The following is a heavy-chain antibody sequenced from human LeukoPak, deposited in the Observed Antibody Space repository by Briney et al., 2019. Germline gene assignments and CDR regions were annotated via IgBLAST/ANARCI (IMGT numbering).Heavy chain of an antibody. CDR1: GGSISSYY. J-gene: IGHJ2*01. CDR3: ARVWYSSSWGRYFDL. CDR2: IYYSGST. Sequence: SETLSLTCTVSGGSISSYYWSWIRQPPGKGLEWIGYIYYSGSTNYNPSLKSRVTISVDTSKNQFSLKLSSVTAADTAVYYCARVWYSSSWGRYFDLWGRGTLVTVSS. V-gene: IGHV4-59*01. D-gene: IGHD6-13*01.